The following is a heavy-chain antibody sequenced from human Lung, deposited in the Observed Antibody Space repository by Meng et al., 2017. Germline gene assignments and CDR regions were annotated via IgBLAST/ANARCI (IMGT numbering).Heavy chain of an antibody. CDR2: IYTSGRT. CDR1: GGSISSGSYF. J-gene: IGHJ4*02. V-gene: IGHV4-61*02. Sequence: LRLSCTVSGGSISSGSYFWIWIRQPAGKGLEWIGRIYTSGRTNYNPSLKSRVTISLDRSKNQFSLRLSSVTAADTAVYYCARDEYSGYAMAYWGQGTLVTVSS. CDR3: ARDEYSGYAMAY. D-gene: IGHD5-12*01.